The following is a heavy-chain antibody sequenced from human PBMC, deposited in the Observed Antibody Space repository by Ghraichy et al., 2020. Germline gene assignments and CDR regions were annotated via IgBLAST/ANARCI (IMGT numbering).Heavy chain of an antibody. Sequence: GGSLRLSCAASGFTFSSYGMHWVRQAPGKGLEWVAVIWYDGSNKYYADSVKGRFTISRDNSKNTLYLQMNSLRAEDTAVYYCARIENLEVPAAIRAYYGMDVWGQGTTVTVSS. D-gene: IGHD2-2*02. CDR1: GFTFSSYG. CDR2: IWYDGSNK. V-gene: IGHV3-33*01. J-gene: IGHJ6*02. CDR3: ARIENLEVPAAIRAYYGMDV.